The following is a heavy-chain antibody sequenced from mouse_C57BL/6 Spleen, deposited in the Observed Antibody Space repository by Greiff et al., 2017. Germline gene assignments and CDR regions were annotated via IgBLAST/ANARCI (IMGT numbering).Heavy chain of an antibody. D-gene: IGHD2-1*01. V-gene: IGHV1-64*01. CDR3: ARSNGNYLAWFAY. CDR1: GYTFTSYW. CDR2: IHPNSGST. Sequence: QVQLKQPGAELVKPGALVKLSCKASGYTFTSYWMHWVKQRPGQGLEWIGMIHPNSGSTNYNEKFKSKATLTVDKSSSTAYMQLSSLTSEDSAVYYCARSNGNYLAWFAYWGQGTLVTVSA. J-gene: IGHJ3*01.